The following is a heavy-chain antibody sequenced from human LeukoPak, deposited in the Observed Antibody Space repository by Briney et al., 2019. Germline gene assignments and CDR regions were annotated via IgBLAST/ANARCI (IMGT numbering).Heavy chain of an antibody. CDR3: ARDRSYGSFNY. CDR2: ISSSGSTI. CDR1: GFTFSSFE. Sequence: GGSLRLSCAASGFTFSSFEMNWVRQAPGKGLEWVSYISSSGSTIYYADSVKGRFTISRDNAKNSLYLQMSSLRAEDTVVYYCARDRSYGSFNYWGQGTLVTVS. J-gene: IGHJ4*02. D-gene: IGHD5-18*01. V-gene: IGHV3-48*03.